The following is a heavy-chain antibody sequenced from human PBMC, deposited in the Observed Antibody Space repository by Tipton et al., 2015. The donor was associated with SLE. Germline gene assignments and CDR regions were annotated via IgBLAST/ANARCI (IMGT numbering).Heavy chain of an antibody. V-gene: IGHV4-39*07. CDR2: IFYSGSA. J-gene: IGHJ4*02. D-gene: IGHD6-6*01. Sequence: SCSVSGGSIRSNTHYWAWIRQPPGKGLEWIGSIFYSGSAYYSPSLKSRVTVSVDTTNNQFSLRLTSMTAADTAVYYCACRLAARRSPLIPFDYWAQGTLVTVSS. CDR1: GGSIRSNTHY. CDR3: ACRLAARRSPLIPFDY.